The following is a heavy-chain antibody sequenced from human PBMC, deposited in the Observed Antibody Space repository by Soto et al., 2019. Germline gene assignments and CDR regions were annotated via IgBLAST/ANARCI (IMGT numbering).Heavy chain of an antibody. CDR1: GFTFSSYS. D-gene: IGHD6-19*01. V-gene: IGHV3-21*01. Sequence: EVQLVESGGGLVKPGGSLRLSCAASGFTFSSYSMNWVRQAPGKGLEWVSSISSSSSYIYYADSVKGRFTISRDNAKNSLYLQMNSLRAEDTAVYYCARGYSSRKGSGWYHDYCGQGTLVTVSS. CDR3: ARGYSSRKGSGWYHDY. CDR2: ISSSSSYI. J-gene: IGHJ4*02.